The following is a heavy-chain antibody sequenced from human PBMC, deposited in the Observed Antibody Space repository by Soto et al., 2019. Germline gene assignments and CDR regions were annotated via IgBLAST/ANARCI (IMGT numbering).Heavy chain of an antibody. CDR2: MNPNTGNS. V-gene: IGHV1-8*01. D-gene: IGHD1-1*01. CDR1: GYTFTSYD. J-gene: IGHJ4*02. Sequence: ASVKVSCKASGYTFTSYDIYWLRQSTGQGLEWMGWMNPNTGNSGYAQKFQGRVTVTSDTSINTVHMELSSLRSEDTAVYYCARRAETNGWNGFGADKYYFDFWGQGTLVTVFS. CDR3: ARRAETNGWNGFGADKYYFDF.